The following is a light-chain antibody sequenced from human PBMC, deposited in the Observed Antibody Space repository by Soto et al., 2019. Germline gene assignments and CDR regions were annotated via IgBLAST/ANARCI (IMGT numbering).Light chain of an antibody. CDR1: STDVGGHNY. CDR2: DVS. J-gene: IGLJ7*01. CDR3: SSRTCNNALGLF. V-gene: IGLV2-14*03. Sequence: QSAPTQPASVSGSPGQSITISCTGTSTDVGGHNYVSWYQRHPGKAPKLLIYDVSNRPSGVSNRFSGSRSGDTASLTTSGLQTEDEAEYECSSRTCNNALGLFFGAGTQLTVL.